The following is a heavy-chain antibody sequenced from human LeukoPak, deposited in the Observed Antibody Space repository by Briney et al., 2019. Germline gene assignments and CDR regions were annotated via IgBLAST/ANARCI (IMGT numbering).Heavy chain of an antibody. CDR2: ISNSGSTL. V-gene: IGHV3-11*01. CDR3: ARDALGSYDY. D-gene: IGHD3-10*01. J-gene: IGHJ4*02. CDR1: GFAFSDFY. Sequence: TGGSLRLSCAASGFAFSDFYMFWIRQAPGKGLEWISYISNSGSTLYYADSVKGRFTISRDNDKNLLYLQMNSLRADDTAVYYCARDALGSYDYWGQGTLVIVSS.